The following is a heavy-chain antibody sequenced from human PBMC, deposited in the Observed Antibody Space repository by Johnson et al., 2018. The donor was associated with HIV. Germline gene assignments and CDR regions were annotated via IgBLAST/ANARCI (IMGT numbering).Heavy chain of an antibody. Sequence: EVQLVESGGGLIQPGRSLRLSCAASGFTVSSNYMSWVRQAPGKGLVWVSVIYSGGSTYYADSVKGRFTISRDNSKNTLYIQMNIRRAEDTAVYYCARDVKVCALDIWGQGTMVTVSS. J-gene: IGHJ3*02. V-gene: IGHV3-66*01. D-gene: IGHD3-16*01. CDR1: GFTVSSNY. CDR2: IYSGGST. CDR3: ARDVKVCALDI.